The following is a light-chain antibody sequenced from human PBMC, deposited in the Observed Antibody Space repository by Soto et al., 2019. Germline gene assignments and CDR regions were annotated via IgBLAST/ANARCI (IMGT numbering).Light chain of an antibody. CDR2: EVS. V-gene: IGLV2-14*03. CDR3: SSYTSSSTRV. CDR1: SSDVGAYDY. Sequence: QSVLTKAASGTGSPGQSITISCTGTSSDVGAYDYVSWYQQHPDKAPKLMIYEVSNRPSGVSNRFSGSKSVNTATLTISGLQAEDEADYYCSSYTSSSTRVFGTGTKVTVL. J-gene: IGLJ1*01.